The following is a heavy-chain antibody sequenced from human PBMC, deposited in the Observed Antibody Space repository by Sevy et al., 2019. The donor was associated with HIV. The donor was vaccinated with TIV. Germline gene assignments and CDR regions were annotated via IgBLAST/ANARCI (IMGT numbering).Heavy chain of an antibody. CDR2: ISYDGSNK. Sequence: GGSLRLSCAASGFTFSSYSIHWVRQVPGKGLEWVAVISYDGSNKHYADSVKGRFTISRDNSKNTLYLQMNSLRPEDTAVYYCASGKNYFDSSGYYSGCLASPPWGQGTLVTVSS. V-gene: IGHV3-30-3*01. CDR3: ASGKNYFDSSGYYSGCLASPP. D-gene: IGHD3-22*01. CDR1: GFTFSSYS. J-gene: IGHJ4*02.